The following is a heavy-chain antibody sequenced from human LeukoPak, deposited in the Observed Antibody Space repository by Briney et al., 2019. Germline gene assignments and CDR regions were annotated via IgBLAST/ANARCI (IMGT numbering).Heavy chain of an antibody. CDR3: ARLSLLGTSNCNGNNCYHAFDI. D-gene: IGHD2/OR15-2a*01. Sequence: ASVKVSCKASGYTFTSYYMHWVRQAPGQGLEWMGIINPSGGSTSYAQKFQGRVTMTRGTSTSTVYMELSSLRSEDTAVYYCARLSLLGTSNCNGNNCYHAFDIWGQGTMVTVSS. J-gene: IGHJ3*02. CDR2: INPSGGST. V-gene: IGHV1-46*01. CDR1: GYTFTSYY.